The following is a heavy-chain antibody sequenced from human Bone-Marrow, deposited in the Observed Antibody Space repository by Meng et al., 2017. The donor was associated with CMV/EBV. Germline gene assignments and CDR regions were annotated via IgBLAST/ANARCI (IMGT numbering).Heavy chain of an antibody. J-gene: IGHJ4*02. Sequence: GSLRLSCAVYGGSFSGYYWSWIRQPPGKGLEWIGEINHSQSTNYNPSLKSRVTISVDTSKNQFSLKLSSVTAADTAVYYCARGRGCSSTSCSVGTSEFDYWGQGTLVTVSS. CDR1: GGSFSGYY. D-gene: IGHD2-2*01. CDR3: ARGRGCSSTSCSVGTSEFDY. CDR2: INHSQST. V-gene: IGHV4-34*01.